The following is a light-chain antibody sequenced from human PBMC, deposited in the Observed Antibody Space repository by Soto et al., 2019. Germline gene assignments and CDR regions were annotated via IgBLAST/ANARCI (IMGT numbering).Light chain of an antibody. CDR1: QGISSA. CDR3: QQFHSYQLN. CDR2: DAS. Sequence: AIQLTQSPSSLSASVGDRVTNTCRASQGISSALAWYRQKPGKAPKLLIYDASSLESGVPSRFSGSGSGTDFTLTISSLQPEDFATYYCQQFHSYQLNFGGGTKVEIK. V-gene: IGKV1-13*02. J-gene: IGKJ4*01.